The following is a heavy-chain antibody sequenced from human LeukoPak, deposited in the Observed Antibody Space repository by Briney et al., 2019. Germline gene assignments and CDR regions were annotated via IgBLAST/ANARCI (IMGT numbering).Heavy chain of an antibody. CDR1: GGSISSGGYY. CDR2: IYYSGST. D-gene: IGHD2-2*01. V-gene: IGHV4-31*03. CDR3: XRVPASLXAAYLXAXXI. J-gene: IGHJ3*02. Sequence: SETLSLTCTVSGGSISSGGYYWSWIRQHPGKGLEWIGYIYYSGSTYYNPSLKSRVTISVDTSKNQFSLKLSSVTAADTAVYYCXRVPASLXAAYLXAXXIWGQG.